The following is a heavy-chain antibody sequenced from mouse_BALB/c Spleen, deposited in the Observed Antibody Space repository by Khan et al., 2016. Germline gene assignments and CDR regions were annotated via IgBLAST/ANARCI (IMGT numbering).Heavy chain of an antibody. Sequence: VQLQQSGAELVKPGASVKLSCTASGFNIKDTYMHWVKQRPEQGLEWIGRIDPANVNTNYDPTFQGKATITADTSSNTAYLQLSSLTSEDSAVYYCTREGYYPYWGQGTTLTVSS. J-gene: IGHJ2*01. CDR3: TREGYYPY. CDR2: IDPANVNT. D-gene: IGHD2-3*01. CDR1: GFNIKDTY. V-gene: IGHV14-3*02.